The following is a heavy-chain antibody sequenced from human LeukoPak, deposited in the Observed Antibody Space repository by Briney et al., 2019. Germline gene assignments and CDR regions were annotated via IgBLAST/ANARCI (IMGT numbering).Heavy chain of an antibody. CDR2: MNPNSGNT. CDR3: ARGSGSYYALDI. V-gene: IGHV1-8*03. Sequence: ASVKVSCKASGYTFTSYDINWVRQATGQGLEWMGWMNPNSGNTGYAQKFQGRATITRNTSISTAYMELSSLRSEDTAVYYCARGSGSYYALDIWGQGTMVTVSS. CDR1: GYTFTSYD. D-gene: IGHD1-26*01. J-gene: IGHJ3*02.